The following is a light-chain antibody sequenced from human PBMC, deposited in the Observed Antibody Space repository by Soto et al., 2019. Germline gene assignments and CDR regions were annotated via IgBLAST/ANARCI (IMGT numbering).Light chain of an antibody. Sequence: QSVLTQPPSVSGAPGQRVTISCTGSSSNIGAGYDVHWYLQLPGPAPKLLIYGNTNRPSGVPDRFSGSKSGSSASLAITGLQAEDEADYYCQSHDSSLHASVFGTGTKVTVL. CDR3: QSHDSSLHASV. J-gene: IGLJ1*01. CDR1: SSNIGAGYD. CDR2: GNT. V-gene: IGLV1-40*01.